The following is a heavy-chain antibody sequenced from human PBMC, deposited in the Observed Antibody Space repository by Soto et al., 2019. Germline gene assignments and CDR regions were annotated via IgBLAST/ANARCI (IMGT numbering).Heavy chain of an antibody. J-gene: IGHJ4*02. CDR1: GFTFSDHY. CDR3: ARGVVSTGYFDY. D-gene: IGHD5-12*01. V-gene: IGHV3-72*01. Sequence: DWTGGSLRLSCAASGFTFSDHYMDWVRQAPGKGLEWVGRSRDKVHSHTTEYAASVKGRFTISRGDSENSLYLQMNSLKTEDTAVYYCARGVVSTGYFDYWGQGTLVTVSS. CDR2: SRDKVHSHTT.